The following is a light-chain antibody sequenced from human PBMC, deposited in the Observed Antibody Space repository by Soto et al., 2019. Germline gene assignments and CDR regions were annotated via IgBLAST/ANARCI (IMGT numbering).Light chain of an antibody. CDR2: DAS. J-gene: IGKJ1*01. V-gene: IGKV3D-15*01. CDR3: HQYDSIVQT. CDR1: HSVSSL. Sequence: EVVMTQSPATLSVSPGERATLSCRASHSVSSLLAWYQQKPGQPPRLLIYDASTRATATPERFSGSGSGTDFTLTISRLEPEDFAVYYCHQYDSIVQTFGQGTKVDIK.